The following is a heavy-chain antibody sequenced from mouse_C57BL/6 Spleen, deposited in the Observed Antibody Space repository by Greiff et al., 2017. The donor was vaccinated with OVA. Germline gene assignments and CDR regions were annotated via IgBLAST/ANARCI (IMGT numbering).Heavy chain of an antibody. CDR2: IDPSDSYT. CDR1: GYTFTSYW. J-gene: IGHJ3*01. V-gene: IGHV1-69*01. CDR3: ASTLCG. Sequence: QVQLQQPGAELVMPGASVKLSCKASGYTFTSYWMHWVKQRPGQGLEWIGEIDPSDSYTNYNPKFKGKSTLTVDKSSSTDYMQLSSLTSEDSAVYFFASTLCGWGQGILVTVAA.